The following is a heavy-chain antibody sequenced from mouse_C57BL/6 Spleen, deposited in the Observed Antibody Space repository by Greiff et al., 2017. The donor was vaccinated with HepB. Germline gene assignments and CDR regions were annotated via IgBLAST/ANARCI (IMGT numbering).Heavy chain of an antibody. J-gene: IGHJ2*01. CDR3: ARKGLGSRGHYFDY. CDR1: GYTFTSYW. V-gene: IGHV1-50*01. CDR2: IDPSDSYT. Sequence: VQLQQSGAELVKPGASVKLSCKASGYTFTSYWMQWVKQRPGQGLEWIGEIDPSDSYTNYNQKFKGKATLTVDTSSSTAYMQLSSLTSEDSAVYYCARKGLGSRGHYFDYWGQGTTLTVSS. D-gene: IGHD1-1*01.